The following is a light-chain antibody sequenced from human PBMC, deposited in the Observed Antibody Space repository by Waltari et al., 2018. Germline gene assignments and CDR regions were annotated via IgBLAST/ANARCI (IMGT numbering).Light chain of an antibody. CDR3: QQRSISCT. CDR1: QTVGNS. CDR2: GAS. Sequence: ILLTQSPDTLSLSPGERATLSCWASQTVGNSLAWYQHKPGQPPRLLSYGASNRATGFPARFSGSGSGTEFTLTINSLEPEDSAAYYCQQRSISCTFGQGTRLEI. V-gene: IGKV3-11*01. J-gene: IGKJ2*02.